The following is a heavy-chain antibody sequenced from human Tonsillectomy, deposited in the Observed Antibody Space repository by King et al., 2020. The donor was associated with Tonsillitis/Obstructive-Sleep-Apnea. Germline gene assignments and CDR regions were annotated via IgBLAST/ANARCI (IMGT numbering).Heavy chain of an antibody. D-gene: IGHD2-2*01. CDR2: ISYDGSNK. CDR3: AKDRGLYCSSTSFPYYFDY. Sequence: QLVQSGGGVVQPGRSLRLSCAASGFTFSSYGMHWVRQAPGKGLEWVAVISYDGSNKYYADSVKGRFTISRDNSKNTLYLQMNSLRAEDTAVYYCAKDRGLYCSSTSFPYYFDYWGQGTLVTVSS. V-gene: IGHV3-30*18. CDR1: GFTFSSYG. J-gene: IGHJ4*02.